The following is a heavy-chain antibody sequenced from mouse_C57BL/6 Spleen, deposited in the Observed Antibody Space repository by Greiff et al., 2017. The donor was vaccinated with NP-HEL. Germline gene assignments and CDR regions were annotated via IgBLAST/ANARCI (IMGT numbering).Heavy chain of an antibody. V-gene: IGHV1-81*01. CDR2: IYPRSGNT. CDR3: ARKGDGYPYYYAMDY. Sequence: QVQLKESGAELARPGASVKLSCKASGYTFTSYGISWVKQRTGQGLEWIGEIYPRSGNTYYNEKFKGKATLTADKSSSTAYMELRSLTSEDSAVYFCARKGDGYPYYYAMDYWGQGTSVTVSS. J-gene: IGHJ4*01. CDR1: GYTFTSYG. D-gene: IGHD2-3*01.